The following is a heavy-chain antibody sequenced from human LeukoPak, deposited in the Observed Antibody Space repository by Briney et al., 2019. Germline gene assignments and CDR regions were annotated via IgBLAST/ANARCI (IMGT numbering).Heavy chain of an antibody. D-gene: IGHD2-15*01. CDR3: ARGDCGSGGSCYSSAHSY. J-gene: IGHJ4*02. CDR2: ISSYDGNT. V-gene: IGHV1-18*01. Sequence: GASVKLSCTASGFTFTSYGMHWVRQAPGKGLEWMAWISSYDGNTNYAQTLKGRVTMTTDTSTSTAYMELKSLRADDTAVYYCARGDCGSGGSCYSSAHSYWGQGTLVTVSS. CDR1: GFTFTSYG.